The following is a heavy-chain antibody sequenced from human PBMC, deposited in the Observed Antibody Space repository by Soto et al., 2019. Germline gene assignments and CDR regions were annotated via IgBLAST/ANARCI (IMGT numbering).Heavy chain of an antibody. CDR2: IYYTGST. CDR3: ARANWYSEY. J-gene: IGHJ4*02. Sequence: SVTQRQTGVYDGRVLSGDCRMWIRQHPGKGLEWIAYIYYTGSTNYNPSLKSRVTMSVDTSKNQFSLNLTSLTAADTAIYYCARANWYSEYWGQGTLVTVSS. D-gene: IGHD7-27*01. V-gene: IGHV4-59*01. CDR1: GRVLSGDC.